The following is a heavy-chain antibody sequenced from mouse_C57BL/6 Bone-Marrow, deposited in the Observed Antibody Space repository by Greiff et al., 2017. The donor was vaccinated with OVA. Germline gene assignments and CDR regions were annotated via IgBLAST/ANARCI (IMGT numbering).Heavy chain of an antibody. CDR3: ARDYYGPHYDFDV. Sequence: QVQLKQPGAELVKPGASVKLSCKASGYTFTSYWMHWVKQRPGQGLEWIGMIHPNSGSTNYNEKFKSKATLTVDKSSSTAYMQLSSLTSEDSAVYYCARDYYGPHYDFDVWGTGTTVTVSS. CDR1: GYTFTSYW. CDR2: IHPNSGST. V-gene: IGHV1-64*01. D-gene: IGHD1-1*01. J-gene: IGHJ1*03.